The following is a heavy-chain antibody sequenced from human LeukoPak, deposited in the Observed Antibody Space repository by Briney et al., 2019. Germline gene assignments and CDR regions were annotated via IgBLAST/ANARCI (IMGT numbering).Heavy chain of an antibody. Sequence: PGRSLRLSCAASGFTFSSYGMHWVRQAPGKGLEWVAVISYDGSNKYYADSVKGRFTISRDNSKNTLYLQMNSLRAEDTAVYYCARDKEWRVITAHVFDYWGQGTLVTVSS. V-gene: IGHV3-30*03. CDR1: GFTFSSYG. CDR2: ISYDGSNK. J-gene: IGHJ4*02. D-gene: IGHD3-22*01. CDR3: ARDKEWRVITAHVFDY.